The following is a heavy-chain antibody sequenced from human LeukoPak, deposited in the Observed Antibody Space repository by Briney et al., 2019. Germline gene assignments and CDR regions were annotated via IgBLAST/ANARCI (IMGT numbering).Heavy chain of an antibody. CDR2: IYHSGST. D-gene: IGHD6-6*01. CDR3: ARAPVRNYYYYMDV. CDR1: GYSISSGYY. V-gene: IGHV4-38-2*02. J-gene: IGHJ6*03. Sequence: SETLSLTCTVSGYSISSGYYWGWIRQPPGKGLEWIGSIYHSGSTYYNPSLKSRVTISVDTSKNQFSLKLSSVTAADTAVYYCARAPVRNYYYYMDVWGKGTTVTVSS.